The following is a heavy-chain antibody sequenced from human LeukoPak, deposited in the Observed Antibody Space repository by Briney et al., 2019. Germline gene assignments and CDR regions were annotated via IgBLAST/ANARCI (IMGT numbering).Heavy chain of an antibody. V-gene: IGHV4-34*01. CDR2: INHSGST. Sequence: PSETLSLTCAVYGGSFSGYYWSWIRQPPGKGLEWIGEINHSGSTNYNPSLKSRVTISVDTSKNQFSLKLSSVTAADTAVYYCARVTGGTYYFDYWGQGTLVTVSS. D-gene: IGHD2-8*02. CDR1: GGSFSGYY. CDR3: ARVTGGTYYFDY. J-gene: IGHJ4*02.